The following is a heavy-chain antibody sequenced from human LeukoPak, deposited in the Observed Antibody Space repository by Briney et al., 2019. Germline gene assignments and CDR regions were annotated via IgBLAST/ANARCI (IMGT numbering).Heavy chain of an antibody. CDR1: GGSISSGSYY. CDR2: IYTSGST. J-gene: IGHJ3*02. CDR3: ARALGYDILTGYSTDAFDI. Sequence: SQTLSLTCTVSGGSISSGSYYWSWIRQPAGKGLEWIGRIYTSGSTNYNPSLKSRVTISVDTSKNQFSLKLSSVTAADTAVYYCARALGYDILTGYSTDAFDIWGQGTMVTVSS. D-gene: IGHD3-9*01. V-gene: IGHV4-61*02.